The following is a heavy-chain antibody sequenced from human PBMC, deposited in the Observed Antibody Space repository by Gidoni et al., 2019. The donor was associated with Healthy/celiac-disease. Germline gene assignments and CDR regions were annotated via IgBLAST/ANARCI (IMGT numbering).Heavy chain of an antibody. V-gene: IGHV4-31*03. CDR3: AGKSSSITFGGVIVSNWFDP. Sequence: QVHLQESVLVLVKPSQTLSLTCTVSGGSISSGGYYWSWIRQHPGKGLEWIGYIYSSGSTSYNPSLKSRVTISVDTSKNQFSLKLSSVTAADTAVYYCAGKSSSITFGGVIVSNWFDPWGQGTLVTVSS. CDR1: GGSISSGGYY. CDR2: IYSSGST. D-gene: IGHD3-16*02. J-gene: IGHJ5*02.